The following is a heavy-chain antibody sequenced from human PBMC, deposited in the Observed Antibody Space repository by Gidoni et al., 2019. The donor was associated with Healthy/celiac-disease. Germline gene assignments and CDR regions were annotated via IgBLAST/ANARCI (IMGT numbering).Heavy chain of an antibody. CDR1: GGSISSSSYY. CDR2: IYYSGST. Sequence: QLQLQESGPGLVKPSETLSLTCTVSGGSISSSSYYWGWIRQPPGKGLEWIGSIYYSGSTYYNPSLKSRVTISVDTSKNQFSLKLSSVTAADTAVYYCAREYYDFPPGDPWGQGTLVTVSS. D-gene: IGHD3-3*01. CDR3: AREYYDFPPGDP. J-gene: IGHJ5*02. V-gene: IGHV4-39*07.